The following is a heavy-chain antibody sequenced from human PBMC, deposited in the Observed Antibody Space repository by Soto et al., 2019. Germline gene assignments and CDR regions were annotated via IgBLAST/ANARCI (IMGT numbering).Heavy chain of an antibody. CDR3: ARGYGGPIGWFDP. CDR1: GFIFSTYY. V-gene: IGHV1-46*01. CDR2: INPSGTRT. D-gene: IGHD3-16*01. J-gene: IGHJ5*02. Sequence: ASVKVSCKASGFIFSTYYMHWVRQAPGQGLEWVGIINPSGTRTSCAPKFQGRVTMTRDTSTSTVYMELSSLTSDDTAVYYCARGYGGPIGWFDPWGQGTLVTVSS.